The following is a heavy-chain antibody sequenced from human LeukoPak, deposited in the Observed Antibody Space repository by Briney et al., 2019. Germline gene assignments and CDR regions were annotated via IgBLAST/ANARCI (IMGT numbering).Heavy chain of an antibody. V-gene: IGHV3-23*01. CDR3: AKILRSGSPDAPSDY. CDR1: GFTFSSYW. Sequence: GGSLRLSCAASGFTFSSYWMHWVRQAPGKGLEWVSAISGSGGSTYYADSVKGRFTISRDNSKNTLYLQMNSLRAEDTALYYCAKILRSGSPDAPSDYWGQGTLVTVSS. CDR2: ISGSGGST. J-gene: IGHJ4*02. D-gene: IGHD1-26*01.